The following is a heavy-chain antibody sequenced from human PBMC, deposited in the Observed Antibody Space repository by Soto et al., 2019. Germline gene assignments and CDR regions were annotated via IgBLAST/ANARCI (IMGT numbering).Heavy chain of an antibody. CDR1: GFTFSNAW. V-gene: IGHV3-15*01. CDR2: IKSKTDGGTT. D-gene: IGHD2-15*01. J-gene: IGHJ4*02. CDR3: TTEYCSGGSCYSY. Sequence: GGSLRLSCAASGFTFSNAWMSWVRQAPGKGLEWVGRIKSKTDGGTTDYAAPVKGRFTISRDDSKNTLYLQMNSLKTEDTAVYYCTTEYCSGGSCYSYWGQGTLVTVSS.